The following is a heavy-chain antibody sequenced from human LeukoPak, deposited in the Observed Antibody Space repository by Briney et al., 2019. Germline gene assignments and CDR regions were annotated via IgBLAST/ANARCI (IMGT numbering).Heavy chain of an antibody. D-gene: IGHD3-10*01. CDR2: IIPIFGTA. Sequence: GASVKVSCKASGGTFSSYAISWVRQAPGQGLEWMGGIIPIFGTANYAQKFQGRVTITADESTSTAYMELSSLRSEDTAVYYCARSTMVRGVIPRRGYYYYMDVWGKGTTVTISS. CDR1: GGTFSSYA. V-gene: IGHV1-69*13. J-gene: IGHJ6*03. CDR3: ARSTMVRGVIPRRGYYYYMDV.